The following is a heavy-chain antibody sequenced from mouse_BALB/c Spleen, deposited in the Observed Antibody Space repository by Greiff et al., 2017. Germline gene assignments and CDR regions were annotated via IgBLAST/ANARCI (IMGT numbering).Heavy chain of an antibody. Sequence: VQLQQPGAELVKPGASVKMSCKASGYTFTSYWMHWVKQRPGQGLEWIGTIDPSDSYTSYNQKFKGKATLTVDTSSSTAYMQLSSLTSEDSAVYYCTMSNYYGSSPYWGQGTTLTVSS. CDR2: IDPSDSYT. V-gene: IGHV1S127*01. D-gene: IGHD1-1*01. J-gene: IGHJ2*01. CDR3: TMSNYYGSSPY. CDR1: GYTFTSYW.